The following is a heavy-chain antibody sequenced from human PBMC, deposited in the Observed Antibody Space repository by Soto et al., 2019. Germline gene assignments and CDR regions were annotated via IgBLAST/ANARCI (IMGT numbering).Heavy chain of an antibody. CDR3: VIQGFGRLPGPVDV. J-gene: IGHJ6*02. CDR1: DDSSSSYK. CDR2: IDSNGGT. Sequence: SETLSLTCTVSDDSSSSYKWSWIRQPPGRRLEWIGYIDSNGGTSYNPSLQSRVTISIDTSTKQFSLKLSSVTAADTAVYYCVIQGFGRLPGPVDVWGPGTTVTVSS. V-gene: IGHV4-59*08. D-gene: IGHD3-10*01.